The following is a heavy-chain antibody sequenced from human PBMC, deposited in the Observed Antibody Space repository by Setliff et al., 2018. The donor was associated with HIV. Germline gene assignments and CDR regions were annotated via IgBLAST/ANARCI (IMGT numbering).Heavy chain of an antibody. J-gene: IGHJ3*02. Sequence: GASVKVSCKASGYTFTSYYMHWVRQAPGQGLEWMGIVNPSGGSTSYAQKFQGRVTMTRDTSTSTVYMELSSLRSEDTAVYYCARGGGVVVAATGTTDAFDIWGQGTMVTVSS. CDR3: ARGGGVVVAATGTTDAFDI. CDR1: GYTFTSYY. CDR2: VNPSGGST. V-gene: IGHV1-46*01. D-gene: IGHD2-15*01.